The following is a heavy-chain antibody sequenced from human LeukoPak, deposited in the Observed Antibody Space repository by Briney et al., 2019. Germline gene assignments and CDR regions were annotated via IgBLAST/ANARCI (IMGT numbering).Heavy chain of an antibody. V-gene: IGHV3-23*01. D-gene: IGHD3-10*01. CDR2: ISGSGGST. Sequence: GGSLRLSCAASGFTFSSYAMSWVRQAPGKGLEWVSAISGSGGSTYYADSVKGRLTISRDNSKNTLYLQMNSLRAEDTAVYYCAKDSSMVRGVITDFDYWGQGTLVTVSS. J-gene: IGHJ4*02. CDR3: AKDSSMVRGVITDFDY. CDR1: GFTFSSYA.